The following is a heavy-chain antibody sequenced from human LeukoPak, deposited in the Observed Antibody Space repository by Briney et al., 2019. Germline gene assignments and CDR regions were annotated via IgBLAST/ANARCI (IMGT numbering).Heavy chain of an antibody. CDR1: GGSFSGYY. CDR3: ARVFYYYDSSGYLGYFDY. J-gene: IGHJ4*02. Sequence: SETLSLTCAVYGGSFSGYYWSWIRQPPGKGLEWLGEINHSGSTNYNPSLKSRVTISVDTSKNQFSLKLSSVTAADTAVYYCARVFYYYDSSGYLGYFDYWGQGTLVTVSS. CDR2: INHSGST. V-gene: IGHV4-34*01. D-gene: IGHD3-22*01.